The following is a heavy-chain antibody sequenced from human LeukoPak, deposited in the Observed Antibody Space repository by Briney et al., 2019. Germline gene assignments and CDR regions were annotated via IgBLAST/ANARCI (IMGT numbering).Heavy chain of an antibody. J-gene: IGHJ6*03. CDR2: ISGSGGST. D-gene: IGHD1-7*01. Sequence: PGGSLSLSCASSGFTFSSYAMSWVRQAPGKGLEWVSAISGSGGSTYYAASVKGQFTISRDNSKNTLYLQMNSLRAEDTAVYDCAKGNYNDYYYYYMDVWGKGTTVTVSS. CDR1: GFTFSSYA. CDR3: AKGNYNDYYYYYMDV. V-gene: IGHV3-23*01.